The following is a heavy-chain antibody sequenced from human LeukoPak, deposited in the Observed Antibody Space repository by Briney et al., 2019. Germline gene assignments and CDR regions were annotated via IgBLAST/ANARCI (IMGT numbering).Heavy chain of an antibody. D-gene: IGHD6-19*01. V-gene: IGHV4-34*01. CDR1: GGSFSGYY. CDR3: ARVPRIAVAGFFDY. Sequence: PSETLSLTCAVYGGSFSGYYWSWIRQPPGKGLEWIGEINHSGSTNYNPSLKSRVTISVDTSKNQFSLKLSSVTAADTAVYYCARVPRIAVAGFFDYWGQGTLVTVSS. J-gene: IGHJ4*02. CDR2: INHSGST.